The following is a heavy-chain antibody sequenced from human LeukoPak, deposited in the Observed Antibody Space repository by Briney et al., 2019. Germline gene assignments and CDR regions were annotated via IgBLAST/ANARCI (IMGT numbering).Heavy chain of an antibody. CDR1: GGSISSYY. J-gene: IGHJ4*02. Sequence: SETLSLTCTVSGGSISSYYWSWIRQPPGKGLEWIGEINHSGSTNYNPSLKSRVTISVDTSKNQFSLKLSSVTAADTAVYYCARGVRAIYWGQGTLVTVSS. CDR3: ARGVRAIY. V-gene: IGHV4-34*01. D-gene: IGHD2-2*01. CDR2: INHSGST.